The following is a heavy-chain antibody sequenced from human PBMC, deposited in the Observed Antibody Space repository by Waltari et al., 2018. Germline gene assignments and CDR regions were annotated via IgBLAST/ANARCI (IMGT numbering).Heavy chain of an antibody. CDR3: ARESIAAAGNDAFDI. V-gene: IGHV3-21*01. J-gene: IGHJ3*02. D-gene: IGHD6-13*01. Sequence: EVQLVESGGGLVKPGGSLRLSCAASGFTFSSFTMNWVRQAPGKGVEWGSSIRSSSSYIYYADSVKGRFTIARDNAKNSLYLQMNSLRAEDTAVYYCARESIAAAGNDAFDIWGQGTMVTVSS. CDR2: IRSSSSYI. CDR1: GFTFSSFT.